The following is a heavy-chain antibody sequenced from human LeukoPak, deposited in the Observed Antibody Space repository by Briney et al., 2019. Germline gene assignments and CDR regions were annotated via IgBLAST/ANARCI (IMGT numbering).Heavy chain of an antibody. CDR1: GYTFTSYD. Sequence: GASVKVSCKASGYTFTSYDINWVRQATGQGLEWMGWMNPNSGNTGYAQKFQGRVTMTRNTSISTAYMELSSLRSEDTAVNYCARETTTGDYFDYWGQGTLVTVSS. V-gene: IGHV1-8*01. CDR3: ARETTTGDYFDY. J-gene: IGHJ4*02. D-gene: IGHD1-26*01. CDR2: MNPNSGNT.